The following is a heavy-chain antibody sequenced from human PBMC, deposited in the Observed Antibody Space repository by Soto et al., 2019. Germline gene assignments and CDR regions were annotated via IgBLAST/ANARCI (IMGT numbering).Heavy chain of an antibody. Sequence: GGSLRLSCVASGLTFGSRAMTWVRQAPGEGLEWVAVISYDGSNKYYADSVKGRFTISRDNSKNTLYLQMNSLRAEDTAVYYCARGEMCSGGSCYYYGMDVWGQGTTVTVSS. V-gene: IGHV3-30-3*01. J-gene: IGHJ6*02. CDR3: ARGEMCSGGSCYYYGMDV. CDR1: GLTFGSRA. D-gene: IGHD2-15*01. CDR2: ISYDGSNK.